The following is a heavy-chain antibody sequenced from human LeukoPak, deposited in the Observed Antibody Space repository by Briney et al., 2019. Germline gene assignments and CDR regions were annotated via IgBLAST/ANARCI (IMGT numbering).Heavy chain of an antibody. CDR1: GYTFTSYY. CDR3: AFGGVVPAAISWTV. V-gene: IGHV1-46*01. J-gene: IGHJ4*02. D-gene: IGHD2-2*01. Sequence: ASVKVSCKASGYTFTSYYMHWVRQAPGQGLEWMGIINPSGGSTSYAQKFQGRVTMTRDMSTSTAYMELSRLRSDDTAVYYCAFGGVVPAAISWTVWGQGTLVTVSS. CDR2: INPSGGST.